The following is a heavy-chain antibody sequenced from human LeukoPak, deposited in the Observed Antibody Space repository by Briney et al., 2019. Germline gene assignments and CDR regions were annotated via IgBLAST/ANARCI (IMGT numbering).Heavy chain of an antibody. D-gene: IGHD3-22*01. V-gene: IGHV3-48*03. CDR1: GFTFSSYE. J-gene: IGHJ6*03. CDR2: ISSSGSTI. CDR3: ARGAHYYDSSGYYYWYYYYYMDV. Sequence: GGSLRLSCAASGFTFSSYEMNWVRQAPGKGLEWVSYISSSGSTIYYADSVKGRFTISRDNAKNSLYLQMNSLRAEDTAVYYCARGAHYYDSSGYYYWYYYYYMDVWGKGTTVTVSS.